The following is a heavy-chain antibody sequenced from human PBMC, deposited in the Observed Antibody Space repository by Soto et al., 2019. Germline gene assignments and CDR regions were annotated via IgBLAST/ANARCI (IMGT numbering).Heavy chain of an antibody. CDR2: ISPNSGGT. V-gene: IGHV1-2*02. J-gene: IGHJ5*02. CDR1: GYTFTGYY. CDR3: TRARYCYGGTCFGNFFDP. Sequence: ASVKVSCKTSGYTFTGYYIHWVRQAPGQGLEWLGWISPNSGGTNYAQRFQGRVTMTRDTSISTAYMEMSRLTSDDTAVYYCTRARYCYGGTCFGNFFDPWGQGTLVTVS. D-gene: IGHD2-15*01.